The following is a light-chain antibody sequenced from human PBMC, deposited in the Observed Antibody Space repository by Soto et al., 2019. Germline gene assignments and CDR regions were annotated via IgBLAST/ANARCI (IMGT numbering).Light chain of an antibody. CDR3: QQHDTYPRT. Sequence: DFQMTQSPSTLSASVGDRVTITCRASQNIRSRLAWFQQKPGKAPKLLIYDASSLESGVPSRFSGSESGAHFTLTISSLQPEDFATYYCQQHDTYPRTFGQGTKVDIK. V-gene: IGKV1-5*01. CDR1: QNIRSR. J-gene: IGKJ1*01. CDR2: DAS.